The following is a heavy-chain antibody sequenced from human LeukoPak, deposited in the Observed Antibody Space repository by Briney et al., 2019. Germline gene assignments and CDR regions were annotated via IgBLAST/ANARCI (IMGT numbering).Heavy chain of an antibody. CDR2: IYSDGST. D-gene: IGHD4-17*01. CDR1: GFTVSSNY. CDR3: ARESDYGDYAY. Sequence: GSLRLSCAASGFTVSSNYMSWVRQAPGKGLEWVSVIYSDGSTYYADSVKGRFTISRDNSKNTLYLQMNSLRAEDTAVYYCARESDYGDYAYWGQGTLVTVSS. V-gene: IGHV3-66*01. J-gene: IGHJ4*02.